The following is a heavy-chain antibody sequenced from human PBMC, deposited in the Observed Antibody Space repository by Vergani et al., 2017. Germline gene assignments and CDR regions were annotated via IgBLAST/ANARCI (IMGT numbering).Heavy chain of an antibody. V-gene: IGHV3-11*04. CDR1: RFDFSDYY. CDR2: ISNSGNTI. CDR3: VRDVRVSRT. J-gene: IGHJ3*01. Sequence: QGQLVESGGGLVKPGGSLRLSCAASRFDFSDYYMSWIRQAPGKGLEWISYISNSGNTINYADSVKGRFIVSRDNAKKSLYLQMNSLRVEDTAVYYCVRDVRVSRTWGQGTLVAVSS.